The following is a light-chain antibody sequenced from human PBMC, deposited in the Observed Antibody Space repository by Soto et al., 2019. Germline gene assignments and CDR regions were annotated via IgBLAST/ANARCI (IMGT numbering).Light chain of an antibody. J-gene: IGKJ2*01. CDR3: HHYGSSLPDT. CDR2: GAS. V-gene: IGKV3-15*01. CDR1: QSIRTN. Sequence: EIVLTQSPATLSVSAGGTVTLSCRASQSIRTNVAWYQQIPGQAPRLLVYGASTRATGVPARFSGSGSGIEFTLTISSLQSEDSAVYYCHHYGSSLPDTFGQGTKLEIK.